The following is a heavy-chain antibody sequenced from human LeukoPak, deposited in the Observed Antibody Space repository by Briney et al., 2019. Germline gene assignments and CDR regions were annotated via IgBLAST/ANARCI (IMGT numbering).Heavy chain of an antibody. V-gene: IGHV4-34*01. J-gene: IGHJ6*03. CDR2: INHSGST. D-gene: IGHD2-2*01. CDR1: GGSFSGYY. CDR3: ARERKGYCSSTSCYSMFSGYYMDV. Sequence: SETLSLTCAVYGGSFSGYYWSWIRQPPGKGLEWIGEINHSGSTNYNPSLKSRVTISVDTSKNQFPLKLSSVTAADTAVYYFARERKGYCSSTSCYSMFSGYYMDVWGKGTTVTVSS.